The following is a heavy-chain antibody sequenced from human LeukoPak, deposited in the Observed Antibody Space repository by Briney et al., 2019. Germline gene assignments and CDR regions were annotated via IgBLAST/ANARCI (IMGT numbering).Heavy chain of an antibody. CDR1: GFTFSSFS. Sequence: PGGSLRLSCAASGFTFSSFSMNWVRKVPGKGLEWVAYISSRSGTITYADSVKGRFTISRDDAKNSLYLQMNSLRDEDTAVYYCARDFAWSFHYWGQGTLVTVSS. J-gene: IGHJ4*02. CDR3: ARDFAWSFHY. CDR2: ISSRSGTI. D-gene: IGHD3-9*01. V-gene: IGHV3-48*02.